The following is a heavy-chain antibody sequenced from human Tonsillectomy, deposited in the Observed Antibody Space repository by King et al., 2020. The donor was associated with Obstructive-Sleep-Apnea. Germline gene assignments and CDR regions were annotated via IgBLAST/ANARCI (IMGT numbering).Heavy chain of an antibody. J-gene: IGHJ5*02. CDR1: GYTFTGYY. D-gene: IGHD2-21*02. Sequence: QLVQSGAEVKKPGASVKVSCKASGYTFTGYYMHWVRQAPGQGLEWMGWINPNSGGTNYAQKFQGRVTMTRDTSISTAYMELSRLRSDDTAVYYCARDFASSVVVVTVYRRGWFDPWGQGTLVTVSS. V-gene: IGHV1-2*02. CDR2: INPNSGGT. CDR3: ARDFASSVVVVTVYRRGWFDP.